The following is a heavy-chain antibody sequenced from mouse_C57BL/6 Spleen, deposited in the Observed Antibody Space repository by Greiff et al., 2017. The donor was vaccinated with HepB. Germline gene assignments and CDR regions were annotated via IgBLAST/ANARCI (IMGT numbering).Heavy chain of an antibody. V-gene: IGHV1-26*01. Sequence: EVQLQQSGPELVKPGASVKISCKASGYTFTDYYMNWVKQSHGKSLEWIGDINPNNGGTSYNQKFKGKATLTVDKSSSTAYMGLRSLTSEDSAVWGCARSDYYGSSTKDYFDYWGQGTTLTVSS. J-gene: IGHJ2*01. CDR3: ARSDYYGSSTKDYFDY. D-gene: IGHD1-1*01. CDR2: INPNNGGT. CDR1: GYTFTDYY.